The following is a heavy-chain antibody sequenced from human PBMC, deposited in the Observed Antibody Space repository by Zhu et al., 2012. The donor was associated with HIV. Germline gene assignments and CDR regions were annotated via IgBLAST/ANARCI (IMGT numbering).Heavy chain of an antibody. V-gene: IGHV4-61*01. Sequence: QVQLQESGPRLVKPSETLSLTCTVSGASVSSGNHYWSWIRQPPGKGLEWNGNIYYSGNTNYNISLKSRVIISVDVSKNQFSLNVKSVTAADTAEYYCARGRALSENYWYFDVWSPGTRVTVSS. CDR1: GASVSSGNHY. J-gene: IGHJ2*01. CDR3: ARGRALSENYWYFDV. CDR2: IYYSGNT.